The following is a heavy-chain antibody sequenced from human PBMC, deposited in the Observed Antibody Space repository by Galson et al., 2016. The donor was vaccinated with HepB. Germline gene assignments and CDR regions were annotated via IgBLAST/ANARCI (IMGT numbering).Heavy chain of an antibody. D-gene: IGHD1-26*01. CDR1: GFTFSSFA. CDR2: ILRSGSST. J-gene: IGHJ4*02. V-gene: IGHV3-23*01. CDR3: AKMSGWELGDYFFDY. Sequence: SLRLSCAASGFTFSSFAMTWVRQVPGKGLEWVSTILRSGSSTYNADSVKGRFTISRDNSRSTLSLQMNSLRAEDTAVYYCAKMSGWELGDYFFDYWGQGTLVTVSS.